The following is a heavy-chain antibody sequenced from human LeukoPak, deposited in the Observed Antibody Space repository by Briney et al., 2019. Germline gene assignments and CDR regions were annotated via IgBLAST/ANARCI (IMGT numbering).Heavy chain of an antibody. Sequence: GGSLRLSCAASGFTFSSYAMSWVRQAPGKGLEWVSAISGSGGSTYYADSVKGRFTISRDNSKNTLYLQMNSLRAEDTAVYYCAKDYYDSSGYYYFDYWGQGALVTVSS. J-gene: IGHJ4*02. CDR3: AKDYYDSSGYYYFDY. CDR2: ISGSGGST. D-gene: IGHD3-22*01. V-gene: IGHV3-23*01. CDR1: GFTFSSYA.